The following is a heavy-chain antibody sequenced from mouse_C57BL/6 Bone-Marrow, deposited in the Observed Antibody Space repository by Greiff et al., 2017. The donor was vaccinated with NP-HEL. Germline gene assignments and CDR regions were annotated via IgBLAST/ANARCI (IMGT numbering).Heavy chain of an antibody. CDR2: IDPEDGDT. CDR3: TIPVYCYGSGAY. V-gene: IGHV14-4*01. J-gene: IGHJ3*01. D-gene: IGHD1-1*01. Sequence: VQLQQSGAELVRPGASVKLSCTASGFNIKDDYMHWVKQRPEQGLEWIGWIDPEDGDTEYASKFQGKATITADTSSNTAYLQLSSLTSDVTAVYYGTIPVYCYGSGAYWGQGTLVTVSA. CDR1: GFNIKDDY.